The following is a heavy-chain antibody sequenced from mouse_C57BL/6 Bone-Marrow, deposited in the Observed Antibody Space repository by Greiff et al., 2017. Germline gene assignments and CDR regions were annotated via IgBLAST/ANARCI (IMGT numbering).Heavy chain of an antibody. J-gene: IGHJ2*01. Sequence: EVQVVESGGGLVKPGGSLKLSCAASGFTFSSYAMSWVRQTPEKRLEWVATISDGGSYTYYPDNVKGRFPISRDNAKNNLYLQMSHLKSEDTAMYYCARLAFDYWGQGTTLTVSS. CDR2: ISDGGSYT. V-gene: IGHV5-4*01. CDR1: GFTFSSYA. CDR3: ARLAFDY.